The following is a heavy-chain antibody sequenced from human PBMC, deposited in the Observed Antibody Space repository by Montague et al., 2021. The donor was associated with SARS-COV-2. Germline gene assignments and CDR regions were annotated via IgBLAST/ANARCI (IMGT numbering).Heavy chain of an antibody. J-gene: IGHJ2*01. CDR1: GGSINHY. V-gene: IGHV4-59*11. Sequence: SETLSLTCTVSGGSINHYWSWIRQPPGKGLEWIGYIDYDWSSNYNPSLRSRDTISMQTSRSQVSLRLISVTAADTALYYCARSQWHNWYFDLWGRGTMVTVSS. D-gene: IGHD2-8*01. CDR3: ARSQWHNWYFDL. CDR2: IDYDWSS.